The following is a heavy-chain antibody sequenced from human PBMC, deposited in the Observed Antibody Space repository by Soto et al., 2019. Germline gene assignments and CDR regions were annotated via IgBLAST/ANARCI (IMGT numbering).Heavy chain of an antibody. Sequence: SETLSLTCTVSGGSISSYYWSWIRQPPGKGLEWIGYIYYSGSTNYNPSLKSRVTISVDTSKNQFSLKLSSVTAADTAVYYCARLLNYDFWSGYSSGYYYYMDVWGKGTTVTVSS. D-gene: IGHD3-3*01. CDR1: GGSISSYY. V-gene: IGHV4-59*01. CDR2: IYYSGST. CDR3: ARLLNYDFWSGYSSGYYYYMDV. J-gene: IGHJ6*03.